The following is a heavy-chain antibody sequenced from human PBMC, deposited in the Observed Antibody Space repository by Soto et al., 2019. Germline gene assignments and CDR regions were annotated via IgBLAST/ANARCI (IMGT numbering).Heavy chain of an antibody. CDR2: ISYDGSNK. J-gene: IGHJ4*02. V-gene: IGHV3-30*18. Sequence: GGSLRLSCAASGFTFSSYGMHWVRQAPGKGLEWVAVISYDGSNKYYADSVKGRFTISRDNSKNTLYLQMNSLRAEDTAVYYCAKRAFSGGAADSYWGQGTLVTGSS. CDR3: AKRAFSGGAADSY. D-gene: IGHD6-13*01. CDR1: GFTFSSYG.